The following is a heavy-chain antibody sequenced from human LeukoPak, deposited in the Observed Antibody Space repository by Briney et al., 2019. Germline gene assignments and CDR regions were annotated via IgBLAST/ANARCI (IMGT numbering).Heavy chain of an antibody. Sequence: GSLSLSFSASGFTFISYWMSWVRQAPGKGGEWVANIKQDGSEKYYVDSVKSRFTISRDNAKNSLYLQMNSLRAEDTAVYYCARVRWHRYCSSTSCQYYFDYWGEGTLVTVSS. CDR2: IKQDGSEK. V-gene: IGHV3-7*01. CDR3: ARVRWHRYCSSTSCQYYFDY. CDR1: GFTFISYW. D-gene: IGHD2-2*01. J-gene: IGHJ4*02.